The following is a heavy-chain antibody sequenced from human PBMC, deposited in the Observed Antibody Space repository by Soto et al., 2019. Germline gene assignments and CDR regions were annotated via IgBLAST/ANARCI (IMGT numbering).Heavy chain of an antibody. Sequence: GASVKVSCKASGYTFTGYYMHWVRQAPGQGLEWMGWINPNSGGTNYAQKFQGWVTMTRDTSISTAYMELSRLRSDDTAVYYCARDLFYAVGDYASDALWRALGMDVWGQGTTVTVSS. CDR1: GYTFTGYY. J-gene: IGHJ6*02. D-gene: IGHD4-17*01. CDR3: ARDLFYAVGDYASDALWRALGMDV. CDR2: INPNSGGT. V-gene: IGHV1-2*04.